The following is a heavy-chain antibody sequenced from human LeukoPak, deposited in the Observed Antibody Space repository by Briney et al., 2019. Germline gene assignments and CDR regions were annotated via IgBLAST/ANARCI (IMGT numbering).Heavy chain of an antibody. D-gene: IGHD1-26*01. CDR1: GFAFNAYS. V-gene: IGHV3-48*04. Sequence: GGSLRLSCAASGFAFNAYSINWVRQAPGKGLEWVSYISASGDTSYYADYVKGRFTVSRDNAKNSLVFLQMNSLRAEDTAVYYCARGSGDYHHDAFDIWGQGTVLTVSS. CDR2: ISASGDTS. J-gene: IGHJ3*02. CDR3: ARGSGDYHHDAFDI.